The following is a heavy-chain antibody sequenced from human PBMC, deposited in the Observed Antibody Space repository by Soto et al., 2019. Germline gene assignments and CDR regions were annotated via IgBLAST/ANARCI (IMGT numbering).Heavy chain of an antibody. J-gene: IGHJ4*02. D-gene: IGHD1-7*01. V-gene: IGHV3-30-3*01. CDR1: GFTFSSYA. Sequence: GGSLRLSCAASGFTFSSYAMHWVRQAPGKGLEWVAVISYDGSNKYYGDSVKGRFTISRDNSKKTLYLQMNSLRAEDTAVYYCARGTQAGTLVSIGYWGQGTLVTVSS. CDR3: ARGTQAGTLVSIGY. CDR2: ISYDGSNK.